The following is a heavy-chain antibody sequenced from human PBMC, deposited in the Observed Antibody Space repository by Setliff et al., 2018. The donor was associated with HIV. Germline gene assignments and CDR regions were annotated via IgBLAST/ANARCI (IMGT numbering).Heavy chain of an antibody. Sequence: ASVKVSCKASGYMFTGFHVHWVRQAAGQGLEWMGCINPNSGGTKYAQKFQGRVTMTRDTSISTAYMELSRLRSDDTAVYYCARDWAEDYYGSGSFQHWG. CDR1: GYMFTGFH. J-gene: IGHJ1*01. D-gene: IGHD3-10*01. CDR3: ARDWAEDYYGSGSFQH. CDR2: INPNSGGT. V-gene: IGHV1-2*02.